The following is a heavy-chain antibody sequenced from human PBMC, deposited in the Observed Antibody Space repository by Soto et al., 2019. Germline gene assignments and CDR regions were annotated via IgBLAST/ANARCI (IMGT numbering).Heavy chain of an antibody. CDR2: IYYSGST. J-gene: IGHJ4*02. V-gene: IGHV4-59*08. CDR1: GGSISNYY. D-gene: IGHD3-22*01. CDR3: ARAGYFGTSGPFDY. Sequence: SETLSLTCTVSGGSISNYYWSWIRQPPGKGLEWIAYIYYSGSTYYNPSLKSRVNTSVHTSKNQFSLKLSSATAADTAVYYCARAGYFGTSGPFDYWGQGTLVTVSS.